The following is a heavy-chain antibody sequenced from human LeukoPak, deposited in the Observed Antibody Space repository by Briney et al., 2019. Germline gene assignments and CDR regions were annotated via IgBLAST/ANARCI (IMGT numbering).Heavy chain of an antibody. D-gene: IGHD3-10*01. CDR3: ARVGPTMVRGIIDY. Sequence: PGGSLSLSCAAPRXTFSSYGVHRVRQATGKRREWVAVTSYDGNYKYYADSVKGRFTISRDNSKNTLYLQMNSLRAEDTAVYYCARVGPTMVRGIIDYWGQGTLVTVSS. V-gene: IGHV3-30*03. CDR1: RXTFSSYG. J-gene: IGHJ4*02. CDR2: TSYDGNYK.